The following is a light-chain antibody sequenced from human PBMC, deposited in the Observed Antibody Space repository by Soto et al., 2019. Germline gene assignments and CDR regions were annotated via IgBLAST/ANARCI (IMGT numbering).Light chain of an antibody. Sequence: EIVMTQSPLSLPVTPGEPSSISCSSSQSLLHSNGYNYLDWYLQKPGQSPQLLIYLGVDRASGVPDRFSGSGSGTDFTLTISRLEPEDFAVYYCQQYGSSPLTFGGGTKVDIK. V-gene: IGKV2-28*01. CDR1: QSLLHSNGYNY. J-gene: IGKJ4*01. CDR3: QQYGSSPLT. CDR2: LGV.